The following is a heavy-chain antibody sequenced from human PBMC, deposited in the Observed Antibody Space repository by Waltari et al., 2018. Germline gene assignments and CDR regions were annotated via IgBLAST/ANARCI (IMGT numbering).Heavy chain of an antibody. CDR1: YY. V-gene: IGHV4-31*02. CDR3: ARVYSSGWYGAFDI. Sequence: YYWSWIRQHPGKGLEWIGYIYYSGSTYYNPSLKSRVTISVDTSKNQFSLKLSSVTAADTAVYYCARVYSSGWYGAFDIWGQGTMVTVSS. J-gene: IGHJ3*02. CDR2: IYYSGST. D-gene: IGHD6-19*01.